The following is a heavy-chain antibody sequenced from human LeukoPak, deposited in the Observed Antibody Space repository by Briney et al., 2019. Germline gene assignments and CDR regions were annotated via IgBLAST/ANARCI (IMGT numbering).Heavy chain of an antibody. J-gene: IGHJ4*02. CDR1: GGSISSSSYY. Sequence: SETLSLTCTVSGGSISSSSYYWGWIRQPPGKGLEWIGSIYYSGSTNYNPSLKSRVTISVDTSKNQFSLKLSSVTAADTAVYYCARGTKKRMVRGNISGPGVDYWGQGTLVTVSP. D-gene: IGHD3-10*01. CDR2: IYYSGST. V-gene: IGHV4-39*07. CDR3: ARGTKKRMVRGNISGPGVDY.